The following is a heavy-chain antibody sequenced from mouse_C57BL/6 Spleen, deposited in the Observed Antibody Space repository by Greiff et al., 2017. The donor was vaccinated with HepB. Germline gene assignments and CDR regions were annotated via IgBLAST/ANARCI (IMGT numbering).Heavy chain of an antibody. CDR3: AREDYISAVSEIAF. CDR1: GYTFTDYN. J-gene: IGHJ3*01. Sequence: VQLQQSGPELVKPGASVKIPCKASGYTFTDYNMDWVKQSHGKSLEWIGDINPNNGGTIYNQKFKGKATLTVDKSSSTAYMELRSLTSEDTAVYFCAREDYISAVSEIAFWGQGTLVTVSA. D-gene: IGHD1-3*01. CDR2: INPNNGGT. V-gene: IGHV1-18*01.